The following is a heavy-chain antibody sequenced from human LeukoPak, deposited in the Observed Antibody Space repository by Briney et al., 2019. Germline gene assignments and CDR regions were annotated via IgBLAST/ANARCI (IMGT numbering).Heavy chain of an antibody. J-gene: IGHJ4*02. CDR3: ARLRYFDGGYFDY. CDR2: IKQDGSEK. Sequence: PGGSLRLSCAASGFTFSSYWMSWVRQAPGKGLEWVANIKQDGSEKYYVDSVKGRFTISRDDAKNSLYLQMNSLRAEDTAVYYCARLRYFDGGYFDYWGQGTLVTVSS. D-gene: IGHD3-9*01. V-gene: IGHV3-7*01. CDR1: GFTFSSYW.